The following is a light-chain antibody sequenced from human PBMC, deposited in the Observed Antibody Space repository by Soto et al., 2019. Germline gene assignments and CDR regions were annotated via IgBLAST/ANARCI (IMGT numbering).Light chain of an antibody. V-gene: IGKV1-39*01. CDR1: QPISIY. Sequence: DIQMTQSPSSLSASVGDRVTMTCRASQPISIYLNWYQQKPGRAPKILIYAASRLRSGVPSRFSADGSGTDFTLTISSLQPEDFAIYYCLQSSSTPPFTFCPGTKVDLK. J-gene: IGKJ3*01. CDR3: LQSSSTPPFT. CDR2: AAS.